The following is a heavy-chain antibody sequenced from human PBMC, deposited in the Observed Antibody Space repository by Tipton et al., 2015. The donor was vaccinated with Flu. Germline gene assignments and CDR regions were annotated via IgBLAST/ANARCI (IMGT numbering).Heavy chain of an antibody. J-gene: IGHJ4*02. Sequence: TLSLTCTISGGSISSSSYYWGWIRQPPGKGLEWIGSIYYSGSTYYNPSLKSRVTISVDTSKNQFSLKLSSVTAADTAVHYCATPHSSSWWNYFDYWGQGTLVTVSS. V-gene: IGHV4-39*07. D-gene: IGHD6-13*01. CDR2: IYYSGST. CDR3: ATPHSSSWWNYFDY. CDR1: GGSISSSSYY.